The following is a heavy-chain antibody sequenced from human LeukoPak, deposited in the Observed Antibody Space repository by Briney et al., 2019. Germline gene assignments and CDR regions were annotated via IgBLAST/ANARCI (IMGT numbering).Heavy chain of an antibody. D-gene: IGHD5-12*01. V-gene: IGHV1-46*01. CDR2: VNPTSGSA. Sequence: ASVKVSCKASGYTFTNYYLNWVRQAPGQGLEWMGIVNPTSGSATFPQKFQSRLTMTRDTSTSTVYMELSSLRSEGTAVYYCARGRAYGGYQEYYFDFWGQGTLVTVSS. CDR3: ARGRAYGGYQEYYFDF. J-gene: IGHJ4*02. CDR1: GYTFTNYY.